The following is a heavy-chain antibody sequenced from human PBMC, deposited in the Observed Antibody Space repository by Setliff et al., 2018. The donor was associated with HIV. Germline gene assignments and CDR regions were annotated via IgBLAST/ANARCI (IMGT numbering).Heavy chain of an antibody. CDR1: GFTFTNSA. CDR3: AAASNRRVRGVNLHYYYYMDV. Sequence: VASVKVSCKASGFTFTNSAMQWVRQARGQRLEWIGWIVVSSYNTNYAQKFQERVTITRDLSTSTAYMELSSLRSEDTAVYYCAAASNRRVRGVNLHYYYYMDVWGKGTTVTVSS. V-gene: IGHV1-58*02. CDR2: IVVSSYNT. J-gene: IGHJ6*03. D-gene: IGHD3-10*01.